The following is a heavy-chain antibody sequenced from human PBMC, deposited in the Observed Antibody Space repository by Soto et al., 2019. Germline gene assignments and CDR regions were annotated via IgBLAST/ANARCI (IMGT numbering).Heavy chain of an antibody. CDR3: TTGVGLAAPLGYYYYYGMDV. V-gene: IGHV3-15*07. CDR1: GFTFSNAW. D-gene: IGHD6-6*01. Sequence: GGSLRLSCAASGFTFSNAWMNWVRQAPGKGLEWVGRIKSKTDGGTTDYAAPVKGRFTISRDDSKNTLYLQMNSLKTEDTAVYYCTTGVGLAAPLGYYYYYGMDVWGQGTTVTVSS. J-gene: IGHJ6*02. CDR2: IKSKTDGGTT.